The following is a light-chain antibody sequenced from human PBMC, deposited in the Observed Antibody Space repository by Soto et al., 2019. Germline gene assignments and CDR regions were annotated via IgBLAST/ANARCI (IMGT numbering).Light chain of an antibody. V-gene: IGKV3-20*01. CDR2: GAS. Sequence: EIVLTQSPGTLSLSPGERATLSCRASQSVSSKYLAWYQQKPGQAPRLLIYGASSRATGIPDRFSGSGSGTDFSLTISRREPEDFAVYYCQQYGTSPPWTFGQGTKVEIK. J-gene: IGKJ1*01. CDR1: QSVSSKY. CDR3: QQYGTSPPWT.